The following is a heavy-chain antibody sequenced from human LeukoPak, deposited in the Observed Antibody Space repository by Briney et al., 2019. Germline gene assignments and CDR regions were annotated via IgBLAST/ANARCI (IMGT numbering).Heavy chain of an antibody. CDR1: GDSISSSNSY. CDR3: ARGSHYYGSGSYSN. CDR2: IYTSGST. D-gene: IGHD3-10*01. J-gene: IGHJ4*02. Sequence: PSETLSLTCTVSGDSISSSNSYWSWIRQPAGKGLEWIGRIYTSGSTNYNPSLKSRVTISVDTSKNQFSLKLSSVTAADTAVYYCARGSHYYGSGSYSNWGQGTLVTVSS. V-gene: IGHV4-61*02.